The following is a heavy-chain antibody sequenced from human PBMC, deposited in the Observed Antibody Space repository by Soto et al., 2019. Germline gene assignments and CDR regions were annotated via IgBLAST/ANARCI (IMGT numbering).Heavy chain of an antibody. D-gene: IGHD3-10*01. CDR2: TYTDGTT. CDR3: ARAPGTHYYGLDV. J-gene: IGHJ6*02. Sequence: GSLRLSCAASGFTVTSHYMSWVRQAPGKGLEWVSTTYTDGTTSYADSVKGRFTISRDNSKNTLDLQMNSLRAEDTAFYYCARAPGTHYYGLDVWGQGATVTVS. V-gene: IGHV3-53*01. CDR1: GFTVTSHY.